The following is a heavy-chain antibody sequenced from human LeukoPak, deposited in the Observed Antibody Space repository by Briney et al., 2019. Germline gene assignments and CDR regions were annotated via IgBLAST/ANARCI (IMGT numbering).Heavy chain of an antibody. CDR1: GYTFTGYY. CDR2: INPNSGAT. Sequence: GASVKVSCKASGYTFTGYYIHWVRQAPGQGLEWMGWINPNSGATNYAQKIQGRVTMTRDTSISTAYMELSRLRYDDTAVYYCARGLDLYPGYGYGQNWFDPWGQGTLVTVPS. V-gene: IGHV1-2*02. J-gene: IGHJ5*02. D-gene: IGHD3-10*01. CDR3: ARGLDLYPGYGYGQNWFDP.